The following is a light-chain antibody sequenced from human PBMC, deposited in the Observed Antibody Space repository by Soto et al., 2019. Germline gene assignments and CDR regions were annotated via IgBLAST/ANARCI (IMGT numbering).Light chain of an antibody. CDR2: SAS. J-gene: IGKJ1*01. V-gene: IGKV1-27*01. CDR1: QGISSF. CDR3: QKYNSAPRT. Sequence: DVQMTQSPSSLSASVGDRVTITCRASQGISSFLAWYQQLPGKVPKLLIYSASTLQSGVPSRFSGSGSGTDFTLTISSLQPEDVATYYCQKYNSAPRTFGQGTKVDIK.